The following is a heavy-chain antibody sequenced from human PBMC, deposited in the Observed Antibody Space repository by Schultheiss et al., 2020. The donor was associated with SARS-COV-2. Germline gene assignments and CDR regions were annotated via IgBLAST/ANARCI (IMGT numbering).Heavy chain of an antibody. J-gene: IGHJ4*02. CDR3: ARAVADATRRALDD. D-gene: IGHD6-19*01. Sequence: SQTLSLTCTVSGGSVSSGSYYWSWIRQPPGKGLEWIGYIYYSGSTNYNPSLKSRVTISVDTSKNQFSLKLSSVTAADTAVYYCARAVADATRRALDDWGQGTLVTVSS. V-gene: IGHV4-61*01. CDR1: GGSVSSGSYY. CDR2: IYYSGST.